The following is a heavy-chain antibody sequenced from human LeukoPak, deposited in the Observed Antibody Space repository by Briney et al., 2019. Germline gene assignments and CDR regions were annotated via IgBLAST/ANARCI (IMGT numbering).Heavy chain of an antibody. J-gene: IGHJ2*01. CDR1: GFTASSNY. V-gene: IGHV3-53*01. Sequence: GGSLRLSCAASGFTASSNYMSWVRQAPGKGLECVSAIYSGGSTYYAASVKGRFTISRDNSKNTLYLQMNNLRAEDTAVYYCARSQNSLKQWLSAWEYWYFDLWGRGTLVTVSS. CDR2: IYSGGST. CDR3: ARSQNSLKQWLSAWEYWYFDL. D-gene: IGHD6-19*01.